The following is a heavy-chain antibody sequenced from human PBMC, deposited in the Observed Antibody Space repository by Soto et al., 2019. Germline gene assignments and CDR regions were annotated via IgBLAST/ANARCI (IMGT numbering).Heavy chain of an antibody. CDR2: IYYSGST. Sequence: QVQLQESGPGLVKPSQTLSLTCTVSGGSISSGDYYWSWIRQPPGKGLEWIGYIYYSGSTYYNPSLKSRVTISVDTSKNQFCLKLSSVTAADTAVYYCARALGPANYYYYAMDVWGQGTTVTVSS. V-gene: IGHV4-30-4*01. J-gene: IGHJ6*02. CDR3: ARALGPANYYYYAMDV. CDR1: GGSISSGDYY.